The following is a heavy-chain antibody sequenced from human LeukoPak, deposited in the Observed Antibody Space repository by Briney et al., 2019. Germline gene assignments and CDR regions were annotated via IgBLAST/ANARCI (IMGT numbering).Heavy chain of an antibody. V-gene: IGHV4-59*01. D-gene: IGHD3-22*01. CDR2: IYYTGST. CDR1: GGSIGTYY. Sequence: SETLSLTCTVSGGSIGTYYWSWIRQPPGKGLEWIGYIYYTGSTNYNPSLKSRVTISVDTSKNQFSLELSSVTAADTAVYYCARENDTSGFSASGFDSWGQGTLVTVSS. CDR3: ARENDTSGFSASGFDS. J-gene: IGHJ4*02.